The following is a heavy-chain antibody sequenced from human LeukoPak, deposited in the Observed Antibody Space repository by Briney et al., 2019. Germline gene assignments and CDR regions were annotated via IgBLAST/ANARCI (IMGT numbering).Heavy chain of an antibody. CDR2: ISGSGGST. CDR1: GFTFSSYG. Sequence: GRSLRLSCAASGFTFSSYGMHWVRQAPGKGLEWVSAISGSGGSTYYADSVKGRFTISRDNSKNTLYLQMNSLRAEDTAVYYCAKAGYYGSGSYYALSYFDYWGQGTLVTVSS. J-gene: IGHJ4*02. V-gene: IGHV3-23*01. D-gene: IGHD3-10*01. CDR3: AKAGYYGSGSYYALSYFDY.